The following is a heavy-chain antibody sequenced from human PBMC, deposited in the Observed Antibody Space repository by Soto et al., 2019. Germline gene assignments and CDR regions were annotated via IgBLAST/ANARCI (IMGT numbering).Heavy chain of an antibody. Sequence: GGSLRLSCTSSGFTFGDYAMSWFRQAPGKEQKQVDFIRSKAYGGTTEYAASVKGRFTISRDDSKSIAYLQMNSLKTEDTAVYYCTREVHVPYSSGWYTKNYYYYYMDVWGKGTTVTVSS. CDR2: IRSKAYGGTT. J-gene: IGHJ6*03. CDR3: TREVHVPYSSGWYTKNYYYYYMDV. CDR1: GFTFGDYA. V-gene: IGHV3-49*03. D-gene: IGHD6-19*01.